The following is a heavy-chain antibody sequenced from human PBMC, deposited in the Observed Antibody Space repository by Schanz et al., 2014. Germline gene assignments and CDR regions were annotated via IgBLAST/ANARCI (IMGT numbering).Heavy chain of an antibody. CDR3: ARVPYGSGSYWDY. Sequence: EVQLVESGGGLVQPGGSLRLSCAASGFSIRNHDMHWVRQATGAGLEWVSAIGTAGDTFYLDSVKGRFTISRENAKNSLYLQMNSLRARDTAVYYCARVPYGSGSYWDYWGQGTLVTGSS. V-gene: IGHV3-13*04. J-gene: IGHJ4*02. CDR2: IGTAGDT. CDR1: GFSIRNHD. D-gene: IGHD3-10*01.